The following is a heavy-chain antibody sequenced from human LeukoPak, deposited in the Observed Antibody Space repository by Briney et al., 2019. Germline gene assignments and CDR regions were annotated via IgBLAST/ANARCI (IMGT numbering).Heavy chain of an antibody. CDR1: GFTFSSYA. D-gene: IGHD3-10*01. CDR3: AKGTRGSGTSYNDDY. CDR2: ISGSGAGT. J-gene: IGHJ4*02. V-gene: IGHV3-23*01. Sequence: GGSLRLSCAASGFTFSSYAMSWVRQAPGKGLEWVSTISGSGAGTYYADSVKGRFTISRDNPKNTLYLQMNSLRAEDTAIYYCAKGTRGSGTSYNDDYWGQGTPVTVSS.